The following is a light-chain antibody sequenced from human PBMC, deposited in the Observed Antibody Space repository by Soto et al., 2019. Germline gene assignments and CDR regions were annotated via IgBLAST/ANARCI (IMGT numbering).Light chain of an antibody. Sequence: DNQITQSPSSLSASVGDRVTISCRASLGISDYLAWYQQKPGKVPRLLIYAASTLQSGVPSRFRGSGSGTDFTLTISSLQPEDVATYYCQKYNSAPWTFGQGTKVDTK. J-gene: IGKJ1*01. CDR3: QKYNSAPWT. CDR2: AAS. V-gene: IGKV1-27*01. CDR1: LGISDY.